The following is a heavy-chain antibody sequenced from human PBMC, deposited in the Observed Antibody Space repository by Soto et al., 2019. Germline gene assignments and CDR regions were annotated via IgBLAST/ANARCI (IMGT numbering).Heavy chain of an antibody. CDR1: GYSFTSYW. J-gene: IGHJ6*03. Sequence: GESLKISCKGSGYSFTSYWIGWVRQMPGKGLEWMGIIYPGDSDTRYSPSFQGQVTISADKSISTAYLQWSSLKASDTAMYYCARRSAAAGPNHGYYYYMDVWGKGTTVTVSS. D-gene: IGHD6-13*01. CDR3: ARRSAAAGPNHGYYYYMDV. V-gene: IGHV5-51*01. CDR2: IYPGDSDT.